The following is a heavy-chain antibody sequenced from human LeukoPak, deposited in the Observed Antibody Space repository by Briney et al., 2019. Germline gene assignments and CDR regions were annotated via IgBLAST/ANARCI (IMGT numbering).Heavy chain of an antibody. D-gene: IGHD4-23*01. J-gene: IGHJ6*02. CDR3: AKDQFAVVTPNYYYYYGMDV. CDR2: ISYDGSNK. V-gene: IGHV3-30*18. CDR1: GFTFSSYG. Sequence: GGSLRLSCAASGFTFSSYGMHWVRQAPGKGLEWVAVISYDGSNKYYADSVKGRFTISRDNSKNTLYLQMNSLRAEDTAVYYCAKDQFAVVTPNYYYYYGMDVWGQGTTVTVSS.